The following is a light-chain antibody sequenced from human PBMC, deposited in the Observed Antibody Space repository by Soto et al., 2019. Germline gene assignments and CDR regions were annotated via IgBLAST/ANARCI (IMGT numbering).Light chain of an antibody. CDR1: RSISSTY. CDR3: QQYGGSPPYT. J-gene: IGKJ2*01. V-gene: IGKV3-20*01. CDR2: GAS. Sequence: EIVLTQSPGTLSLSPGERATLSCRASRSISSTYLAWYQQKPGQAPRLLIYGASSRATGIPDRFSGSGSGTGFTLTISRLEPEGVAVYYCQQYGGSPPYTFGQGTKLEIK.